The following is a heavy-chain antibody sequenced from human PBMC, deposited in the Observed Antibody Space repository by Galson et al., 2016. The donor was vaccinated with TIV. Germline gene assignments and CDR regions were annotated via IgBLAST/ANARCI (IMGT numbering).Heavy chain of an antibody. CDR1: GYRFTSYG. CDR2: ISTYNGDT. Sequence: SVKVSCKASGYRFTSYGISWVRQGPGQGLEWMGWISTYNGDTNYAQKFRGRVTMTTDTATSTAYMELRRLRSDDSAVNYCARERAYGDYVQCFWGQGTLVSVSS. J-gene: IGHJ4*02. D-gene: IGHD4-17*01. V-gene: IGHV1-18*01. CDR3: ARERAYGDYVQCF.